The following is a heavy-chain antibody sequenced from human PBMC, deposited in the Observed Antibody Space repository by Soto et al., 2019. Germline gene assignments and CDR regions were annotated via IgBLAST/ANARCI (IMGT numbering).Heavy chain of an antibody. CDR1: GGSISSGGYS. CDR2: IYHSGST. J-gene: IGHJ3*02. Sequence: SETLSLTCAVSGGSISSGGYSWSLIRQPPGKGLEWIGYIYHSGSTYYNPSLKSRVTISVDRSKNQFSLKLSSVTAADTAVYYCASIIDSSGHDAFDISRQGTMVTVSS. CDR3: ASIIDSSGHDAFDI. D-gene: IGHD3-22*01. V-gene: IGHV4-30-2*01.